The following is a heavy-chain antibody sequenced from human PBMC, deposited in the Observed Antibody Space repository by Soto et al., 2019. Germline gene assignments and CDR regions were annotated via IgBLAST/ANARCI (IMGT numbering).Heavy chain of an antibody. CDR3: ARDEVYYDSSGYRF. J-gene: IGHJ4*02. V-gene: IGHV3-33*01. D-gene: IGHD3-22*01. Sequence: QVQLVESGGGVVQPGRSLRLSCAASGFTFSSYGMHWVRQAPGKGLEWVVVIWYDGSNKYYADSVKGRFTISRDNSKNTLYLQMNSLRAEDTAVYYCARDEVYYDSSGYRFWGQGTLVTVSS. CDR2: IWYDGSNK. CDR1: GFTFSSYG.